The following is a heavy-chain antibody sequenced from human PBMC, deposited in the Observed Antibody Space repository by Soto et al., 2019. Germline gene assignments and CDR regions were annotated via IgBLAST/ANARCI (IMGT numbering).Heavy chain of an antibody. D-gene: IGHD3-10*01. CDR1: GYSFTSYG. CDR2: ICAYNGNT. J-gene: IGHJ2*01. V-gene: IGHV1-18*01. CDR3: ARETSVSYDKLDL. Sequence: QVQLAQSAAEVKKHGASVKVSCKDSGYSFTSYGITWVRQAPGQGLEWMGWICAYNGNTKYAQNLHDRVTLTTDTSTTASYMELMRLRPAETAVYYCARETSVSYDKLDLWGRVTL.